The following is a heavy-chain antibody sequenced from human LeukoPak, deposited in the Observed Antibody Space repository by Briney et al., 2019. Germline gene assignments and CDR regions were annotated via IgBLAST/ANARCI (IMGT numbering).Heavy chain of an antibody. J-gene: IGHJ5*02. CDR1: GYIFTDYY. D-gene: IGHD2-8*01. Sequence: GASVKVSCAASGYIFTDYYIHWMRPAPGQGPEWVGWVNPHRDTTNYAQKFQGRVTMTRDMSTSTVYMELSGLRPDDTALYYCARRFCTNGECYEVFDLWGQGTLLTVSS. V-gene: IGHV1-2*02. CDR3: ARRFCTNGECYEVFDL. CDR2: VNPHRDTT.